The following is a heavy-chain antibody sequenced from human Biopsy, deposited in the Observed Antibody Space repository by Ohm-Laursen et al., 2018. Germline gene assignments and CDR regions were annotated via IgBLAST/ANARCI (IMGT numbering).Heavy chain of an antibody. Sequence: TLSLTCTVSGASISSYYWTWIRQPAGKGLEWIGNFYYSGSTNYNPSLKSRITMSLDRSKSQVSLRMNSVTAADTAVYYCARARIKTSGVLIPETYYFDSWGQGTLVTVSS. V-gene: IGHV4-59*01. CDR3: ARARIKTSGVLIPETYYFDS. CDR2: FYYSGST. CDR1: GASISSYY. J-gene: IGHJ4*02. D-gene: IGHD3-3*01.